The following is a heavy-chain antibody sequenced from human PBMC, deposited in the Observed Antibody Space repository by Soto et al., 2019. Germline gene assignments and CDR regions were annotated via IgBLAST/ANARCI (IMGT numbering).Heavy chain of an antibody. J-gene: IGHJ4*02. CDR3: ARDPWAADY. Sequence: EVQLVESGGGLVQPGGSLRLSCAASGFTVSTKYMSCVRQAPGKGLEWGSVIYSGGSTFYAATVRGRFTISRDNSKNTVNLQMNSLRAEDTAVYYCARDPWAADYWGQGTLVTVSS. V-gene: IGHV3-66*01. D-gene: IGHD3-16*01. CDR2: IYSGGST. CDR1: GFTVSTKY.